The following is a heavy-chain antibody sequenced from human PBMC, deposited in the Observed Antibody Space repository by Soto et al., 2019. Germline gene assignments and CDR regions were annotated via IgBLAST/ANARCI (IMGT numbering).Heavy chain of an antibody. Sequence: SVKVSCKASGGTFSSYAISWVRQAPGQGLEWMGGIIPIFGTANYAQKFQGRVTITADESTSTAYMELSSLRSEDTAVYYCARGNGGNYPYYYYGMDVWGQGTTVTVSS. CDR3: ARGNGGNYPYYYYGMDV. CDR2: IIPIFGTA. CDR1: GGTFSSYA. D-gene: IGHD4-4*01. J-gene: IGHJ6*02. V-gene: IGHV1-69*13.